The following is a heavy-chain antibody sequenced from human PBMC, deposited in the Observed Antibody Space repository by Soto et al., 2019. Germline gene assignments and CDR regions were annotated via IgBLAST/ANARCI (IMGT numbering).Heavy chain of an antibody. CDR3: ARGGTIFGVVILYYYYGMDV. D-gene: IGHD3-3*01. V-gene: IGHV4-34*01. Sequence: SETLSLTCAVYGGSFSGYYWSWIRQPPGKGLEWIGEINHSGSTNYNPSLKSRVTISVDTSKNQFSLKLSSVTAADTAVYYCARGGTIFGVVILYYYYGMDVWGQGTTVTVYS. CDR2: INHSGST. J-gene: IGHJ6*02. CDR1: GGSFSGYY.